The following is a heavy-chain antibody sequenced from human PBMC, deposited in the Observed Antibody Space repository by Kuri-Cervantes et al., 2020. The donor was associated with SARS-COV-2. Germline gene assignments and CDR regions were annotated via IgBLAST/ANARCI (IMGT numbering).Heavy chain of an antibody. V-gene: IGHV3-23*01. CDR3: AKTSGYNYYFAY. J-gene: IGHJ4*02. Sequence: GRSLRLSCAASGFSFSTNVMAWVRQAPGKGLEWVSTMSGSGASTHYADSVKGRFTISRDNSKNMLYLQMYSLRAEDTAVYYCAKTSGYNYYFAYWGQGSLVTVSS. CDR1: GFSFSTNV. CDR2: MSGSGAST. D-gene: IGHD5-24*01.